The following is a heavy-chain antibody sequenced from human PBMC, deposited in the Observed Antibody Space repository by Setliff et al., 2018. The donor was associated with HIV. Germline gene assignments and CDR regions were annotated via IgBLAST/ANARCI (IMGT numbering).Heavy chain of an antibody. CDR1: GDSISSGYY. Sequence: SETLSLTCTVSGDSISSGYYWSWIRQHPGKGLEWIGYIYYTGSTYYNPSLKSRVNISVDTSENQFSLKLSPVTAADTAVYYCASTTRITMIVVVPHPLDVWGKGTTVTVSS. D-gene: IGHD3-22*01. CDR3: ASTTRITMIVVVPHPLDV. V-gene: IGHV4-31*03. CDR2: IYYTGST. J-gene: IGHJ6*04.